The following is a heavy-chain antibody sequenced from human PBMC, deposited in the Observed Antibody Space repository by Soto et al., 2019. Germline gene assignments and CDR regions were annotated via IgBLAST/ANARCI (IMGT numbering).Heavy chain of an antibody. CDR1: GGSISSGGYY. V-gene: IGHV4-31*03. CDR3: ARDPSGGYDPLGFDY. CDR2: IYYSGST. D-gene: IGHD5-12*01. Sequence: QVQLQESGPGLVKPSQTLSLTCTVSGGSISSGGYYWSWIRQHPGKGLEWIGYIYYSGSTYYNPSLKSRVTISVDTSKTQFSLKLSSVTAADTAVYYCARDPSGGYDPLGFDYWGQGTLVTVSS. J-gene: IGHJ4*02.